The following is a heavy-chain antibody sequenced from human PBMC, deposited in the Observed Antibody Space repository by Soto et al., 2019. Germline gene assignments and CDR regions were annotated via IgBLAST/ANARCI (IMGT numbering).Heavy chain of an antibody. V-gene: IGHV1-3*01. Sequence: ASVKVSCKASGYTFTSYAMHWVRQAPGQRLEWMGWINAGNGNTNYAQKLQGRVTMTTDTSTSTAYMELRSLRSDDTAVYYCARMGDVPYYYYGMDVWGQGTTVTVSS. J-gene: IGHJ6*02. CDR3: ARMGDVPYYYYGMDV. D-gene: IGHD3-16*01. CDR1: GYTFTSYA. CDR2: INAGNGNT.